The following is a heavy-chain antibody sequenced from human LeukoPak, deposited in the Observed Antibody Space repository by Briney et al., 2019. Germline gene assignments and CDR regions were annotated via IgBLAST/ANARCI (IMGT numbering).Heavy chain of an antibody. Sequence: SEILSLTRTVSDYSISSSYYWGWIRQPPGKGLEWFGIIYHSGSTYYNPSLKSRVTISVDTSKNQFSLKLSSVTAADTAVYYCARVSGRFTWYFDLWGRGTLVTVSS. CDR3: ARVSGRFTWYFDL. V-gene: IGHV4-38-2*02. CDR2: IYHSGST. CDR1: DYSISSSYY. J-gene: IGHJ2*01.